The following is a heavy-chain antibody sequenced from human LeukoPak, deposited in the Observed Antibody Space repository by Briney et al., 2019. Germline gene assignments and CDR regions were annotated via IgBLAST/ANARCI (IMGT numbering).Heavy chain of an antibody. CDR3: ARDYYDSSGSFDY. J-gene: IGHJ4*02. CDR1: GFIFSSYS. CDR2: ISSSSTYI. D-gene: IGHD3-22*01. V-gene: IGHV3-21*01. Sequence: GGSLRLSCAASGFIFSSYSMNWVRQAPGKGLEWVSSISSSSTYISYADSVKGRFTISRDNAKSLLYLQMNSLRAEDTAVYSCARDYYDSSGSFDYWGQGTLVTVSS.